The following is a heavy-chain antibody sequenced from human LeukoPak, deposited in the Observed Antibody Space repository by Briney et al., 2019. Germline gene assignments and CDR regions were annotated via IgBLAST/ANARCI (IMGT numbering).Heavy chain of an antibody. J-gene: IGHJ4*02. CDR3: ATDISLWSGPDY. D-gene: IGHD3-3*01. Sequence: PGGSLRLSCAASGFTFDNYAMHWIRQAPGKGLEWVSLISGDGGSTYYADSVKGRFTISRDNSKNSLYLQMNSLRTEDTALYCCATDISLWSGPDYWAKGTLVTVFS. CDR1: GFTFDNYA. CDR2: ISGDGGST. V-gene: IGHV3-43*02.